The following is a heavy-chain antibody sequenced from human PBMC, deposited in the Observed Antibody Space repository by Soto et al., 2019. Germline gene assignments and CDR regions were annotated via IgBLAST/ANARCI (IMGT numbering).Heavy chain of an antibody. CDR2: ISYDGDKK. J-gene: IGHJ6*02. D-gene: IGHD2-21*01. V-gene: IGHV3-30-3*01. CDR1: GFSFSDYS. CDR3: EFMAGLVVSDDYGLDV. Sequence: QVHLVESGGGVVQPGRSLRLSCVASGFSFSDYSIHWVRQAPGKGLEWVGFISYDGDKKFLADSVKGRFNISRDNAKNTVYLQMTSLRPVDTAVFHGEFMAGLVVSDDYGLDVWGQGTTVTVSS.